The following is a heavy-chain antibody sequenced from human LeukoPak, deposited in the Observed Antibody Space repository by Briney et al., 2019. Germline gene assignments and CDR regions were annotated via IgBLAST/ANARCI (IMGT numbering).Heavy chain of an antibody. CDR1: GFTFTSHG. CDR2: ISGSGGST. J-gene: IGHJ5*02. D-gene: IGHD3-16*01. V-gene: IGHV3-23*01. Sequence: PGGSLRLSCAASGFTFTSHGMHWVRQAPGKGLEWVSAISGSGGSTYYADSVKGRFTISRDNSKNTLYLQMNSLRAEDTAVYYCAKFGGAAFDPWGQGTLVTVSS. CDR3: AKFGGAAFDP.